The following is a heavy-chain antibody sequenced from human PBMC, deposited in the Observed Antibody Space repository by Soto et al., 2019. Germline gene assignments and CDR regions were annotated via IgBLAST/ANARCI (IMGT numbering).Heavy chain of an antibody. J-gene: IGHJ6*02. CDR1: GYTFTGYY. Sequence: QVQLVQSGAEVKKPGASVKVSCKASGYTFTGYYMHWVRQAPGQGLEWMGWINPNSGGTNYAQKFQGRVTMTRDTSISPAYMELSRLRSDDTAVYYCARVMRSTVTTWVVGFNNYGMDVWGQGTTVTVSS. CDR3: ARVMRSTVTTWVVGFNNYGMDV. D-gene: IGHD4-17*01. CDR2: INPNSGGT. V-gene: IGHV1-2*02.